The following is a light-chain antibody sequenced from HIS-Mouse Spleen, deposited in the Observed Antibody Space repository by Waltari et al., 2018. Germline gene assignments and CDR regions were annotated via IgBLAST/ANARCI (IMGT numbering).Light chain of an antibody. V-gene: IGLV3-10*01. J-gene: IGLJ2*01. CDR3: YSTDSSGNHRV. CDR1: ASPKNT. Sequence: SYELTQPPSVSVSPGQTARITCSGDASPKNTAYWSQQKSGQAPVLVIYEDSKRPSGIPERFSGSSSGTMATLTISGAQVEDEADYYCYSTDSSGNHRVFGGGTKLTVL. CDR2: EDS.